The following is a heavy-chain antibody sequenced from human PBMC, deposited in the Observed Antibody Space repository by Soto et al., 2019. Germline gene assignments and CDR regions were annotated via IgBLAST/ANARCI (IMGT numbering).Heavy chain of an antibody. CDR2: IIPIFGTA. D-gene: IGHD6-19*01. CDR1: GGTFSSYA. Sequence: QVQLVQSGAEVKKPGSSVKVSCKASGGTFSSYAISWVRQAPGQGLEWMGGIIPIFGTANYAQKLQGRVTITADESTSKAYMELSSLRSEDTAVYYCARRHDSRGWSENWFDPWGQGTLVTVSS. V-gene: IGHV1-69*12. CDR3: ARRHDSRGWSENWFDP. J-gene: IGHJ5*02.